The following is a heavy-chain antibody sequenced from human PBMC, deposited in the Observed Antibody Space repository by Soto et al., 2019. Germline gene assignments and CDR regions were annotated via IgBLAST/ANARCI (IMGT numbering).Heavy chain of an antibody. CDR2: IYYSGST. CDR3: ARYVTAMAHINYYYGMDV. Sequence: SETLSLTCTGSGGSVSSGSYYWSWIRQPPGKGLEWIGYIYYSGSTNYNPSLKSRVTISVDTSKNQFSLKLSSVTAADTAVYYCARYVTAMAHINYYYGMDVWGQGTTVTVSS. V-gene: IGHV4-61*01. D-gene: IGHD5-18*01. CDR1: GGSVSSGSYY. J-gene: IGHJ6*02.